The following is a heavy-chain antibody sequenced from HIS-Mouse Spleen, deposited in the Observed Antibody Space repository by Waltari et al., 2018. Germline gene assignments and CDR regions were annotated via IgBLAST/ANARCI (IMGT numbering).Heavy chain of an antibody. D-gene: IGHD6-13*01. V-gene: IGHV4-34*01. Sequence: SWIRQPPGKGLEWIGEINHSGSTNYNPSLESRVTISVDTSKNQFSLKLSSVTAADTAVYYCARGKGSSSWYYFDYWGQGTLVTVSS. CDR2: INHSGST. J-gene: IGHJ4*02. CDR3: ARGKGSSSWYYFDY.